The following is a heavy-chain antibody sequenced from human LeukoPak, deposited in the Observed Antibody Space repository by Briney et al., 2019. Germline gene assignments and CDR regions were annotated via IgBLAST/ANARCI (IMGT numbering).Heavy chain of an antibody. J-gene: IGHJ3*02. D-gene: IGHD2-2*01. CDR3: ARGKGDIVVVPAAPGAFDI. CDR1: GGSLSSYY. Sequence: PSETLSLTCTVSGGSLSSYYWSWLRQPAGKGLEWIGRIYTSGSTNYNPSLKSRVTMSVDTSKNQFSLKLSSVTAADTAVYYCARGKGDIVVVPAAPGAFDIWGQGTMVTVSS. V-gene: IGHV4-4*07. CDR2: IYTSGST.